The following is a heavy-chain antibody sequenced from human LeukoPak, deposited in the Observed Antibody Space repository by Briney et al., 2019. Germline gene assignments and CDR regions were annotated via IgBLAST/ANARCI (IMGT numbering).Heavy chain of an antibody. J-gene: IGHJ5*02. V-gene: IGHV1-18*01. CDR1: GYTFTSYG. Sequence: GASVKVSCKASGYTFTSYGISWVRQAPGQGLEWMGWISAYNGNTNYAQKFQGRVTMTTDTPTSTAYMELRSLRSDDTAVYYCARATILTGYYSTNWFDPWGQGTLVTVSS. CDR3: ARATILTGYYSTNWFDP. D-gene: IGHD3-9*01. CDR2: ISAYNGNT.